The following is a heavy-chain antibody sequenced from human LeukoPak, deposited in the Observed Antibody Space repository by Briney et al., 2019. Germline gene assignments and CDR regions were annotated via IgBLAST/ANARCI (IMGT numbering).Heavy chain of an antibody. Sequence: ASVKVSCKASGYTFTSYGISWVRQAPGQGLEWMGWISTYNGNTKYPQKLQGRVTMTTDTSTSTAYMELRSLRSDDTAVYYCARATWIQKFDYWGQGTLVTVSS. V-gene: IGHV1-18*01. D-gene: IGHD5-18*01. J-gene: IGHJ4*02. CDR3: ARATWIQKFDY. CDR2: ISTYNGNT. CDR1: GYTFTSYG.